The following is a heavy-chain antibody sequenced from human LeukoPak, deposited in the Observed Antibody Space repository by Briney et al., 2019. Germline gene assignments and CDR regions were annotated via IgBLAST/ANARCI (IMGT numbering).Heavy chain of an antibody. CDR2: ISYSGST. CDR3: ARVGGRGSWFDP. J-gene: IGHJ5*02. D-gene: IGHD3-16*01. V-gene: IGHV4-59*01. Sequence: SETLSLTCSVSGGSITGYYWSWIRQPPGKGLEWIGYISYSGSTNYNPSLKSRVTISVDTSKNQFSLKLSSVTAADTAVYYCARVGGRGSWFDPWGQGTLVTVSS. CDR1: GGSITGYY.